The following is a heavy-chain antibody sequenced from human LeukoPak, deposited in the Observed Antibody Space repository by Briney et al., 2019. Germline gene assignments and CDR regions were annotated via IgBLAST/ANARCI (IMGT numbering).Heavy chain of an antibody. J-gene: IGHJ4*02. CDR2: ISGSGGST. CDR1: GFTFNDYA. Sequence: PXXSLRLSCEISGFTFNDYAMSWVRQAPGKGLEWVSAISGSGGSTYYADSVKGRFTISRDNSKNTLYLQMNSLRAEDTAVYYCAKGHYDSSGYYYAFDYWGQGTLVTVSS. D-gene: IGHD3-22*01. CDR3: AKGHYDSSGYYYAFDY. V-gene: IGHV3-23*01.